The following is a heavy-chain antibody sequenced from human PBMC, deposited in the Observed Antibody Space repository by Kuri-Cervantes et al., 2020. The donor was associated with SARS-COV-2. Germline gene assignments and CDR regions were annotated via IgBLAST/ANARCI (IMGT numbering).Heavy chain of an antibody. Sequence: SQTLSLTCAVYGGSFSGYYWSWIRQPPGKGLEWIGEINHSGSTNYNPSLKSRVTVSVDTSKNQFSLKLSSVTAADTAVYYCARVYSGFDYWGQGTLVTVSS. CDR3: ARVYSGFDY. J-gene: IGHJ4*02. V-gene: IGHV4-34*01. D-gene: IGHD1-26*01. CDR1: GGSFSGYY. CDR2: INHSGST.